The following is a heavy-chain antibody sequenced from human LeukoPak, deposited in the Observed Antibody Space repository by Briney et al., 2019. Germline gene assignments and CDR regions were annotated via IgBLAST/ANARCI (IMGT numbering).Heavy chain of an antibody. D-gene: IGHD3-22*01. CDR1: RYIFTGFN. Sequence: ASVKVSCKASRYIFTGFNFHWVRQAPGQGLEWMGRINADSGDTDLAQKFQGRITMTRDSSVSTTYMELTGLISDDTAIYYCARQADYLDNSGHYYVGGLNPWGRGTLVTVSS. CDR3: ARQADYLDNSGHYYVGGLNP. V-gene: IGHV1-2*06. J-gene: IGHJ5*02. CDR2: INADSGDT.